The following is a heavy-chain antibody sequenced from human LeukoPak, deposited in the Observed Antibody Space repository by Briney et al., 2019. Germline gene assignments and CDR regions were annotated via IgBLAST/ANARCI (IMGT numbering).Heavy chain of an antibody. J-gene: IGHJ4*02. CDR3: ARVGRNYFDY. CDR1: GFTFSSYW. Sequence: GGSLRLSCAASGFTFSSYWMNWVRQAPGKGLEWVANIKQDGSERYYVDSVKGRFTISRDNARDSLYLQMNSLRAEDTAVYYCARVGRNYFDYWGQGTLVTVSS. D-gene: IGHD3-10*01. CDR2: IKQDGSER. V-gene: IGHV3-7*01.